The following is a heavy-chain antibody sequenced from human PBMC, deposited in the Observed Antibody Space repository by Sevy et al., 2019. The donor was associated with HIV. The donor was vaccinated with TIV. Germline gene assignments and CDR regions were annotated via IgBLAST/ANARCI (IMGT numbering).Heavy chain of an antibody. Sequence: GSLRLSCAVSGFTFSSHWMFWVRQAPGKGLVWVSHINSHGTITNYADSVKGRFAISRDNTKNTIYLQMNSLRAEDTAVYYCARGQLLQFLEWPSYGLDVWGQGTTVTVS. CDR1: GFTFSSHW. D-gene: IGHD3-3*01. V-gene: IGHV3-74*01. J-gene: IGHJ6*02. CDR3: ARGQLLQFLEWPSYGLDV. CDR2: INSHGTIT.